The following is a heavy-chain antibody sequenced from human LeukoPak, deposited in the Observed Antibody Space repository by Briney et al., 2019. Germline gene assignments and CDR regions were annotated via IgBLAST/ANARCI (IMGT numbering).Heavy chain of an antibody. Sequence: GGSLRLSCAASGFTVSSNYMSWVRQAPGKGLEWVSVIYSGGSTYYADSVKGRFTISRDNSKNTLYLQMNSLRAEDTAVYYCAREGFRGYSYGYTLSGMDVWGQGTTVTVSS. CDR3: AREGFRGYSYGYTLSGMDV. D-gene: IGHD5-18*01. CDR2: IYSGGST. V-gene: IGHV3-66*01. CDR1: GFTVSSNY. J-gene: IGHJ6*02.